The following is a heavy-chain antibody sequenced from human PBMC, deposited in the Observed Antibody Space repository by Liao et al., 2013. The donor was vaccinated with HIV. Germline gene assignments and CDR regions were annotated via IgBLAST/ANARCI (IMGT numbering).Heavy chain of an antibody. CDR1: GGSISNDNYY. CDR2: IFMNGRT. J-gene: IGHJ6*03. Sequence: QVQLQESGPGLVKPAQTLSLTCTVSGGSISNDNYYWGWIRQPAGKGLEWIGRIFMNGRTDYNPSVKSRVSISVDTSKNQFSLRLRFVTAADTAVYYCAREYDFFHYMDVWGKGTTVTVTS. D-gene: IGHD3-3*01. CDR3: AREYDFFHYMDV. V-gene: IGHV4-61*02.